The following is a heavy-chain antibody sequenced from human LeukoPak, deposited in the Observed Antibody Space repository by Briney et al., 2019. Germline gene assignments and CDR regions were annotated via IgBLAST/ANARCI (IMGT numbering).Heavy chain of an antibody. CDR1: GFTFDDYG. D-gene: IGHD6-19*01. J-gene: IGHJ4*02. V-gene: IGHV3-20*04. CDR2: INWNGGSI. CDR3: ARGLVAGTPPDLDY. Sequence: GGSLRLSCAASGFTFDDYGMSWVRQAPGKGPEWVSGINWNGGSIGYADSVKGRFTISRDNAKNSLYLQMNSLRAEDTALYYCARGLVAGTPPDLDYWGQGTLVTVSS.